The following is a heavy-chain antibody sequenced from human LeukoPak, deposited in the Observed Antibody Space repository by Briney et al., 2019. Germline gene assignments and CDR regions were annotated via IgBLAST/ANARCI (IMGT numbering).Heavy chain of an antibody. Sequence: SETLSLTRTVSGGSLSSYFWSWLRQPPGKGLEWIGHIYYSGSTNYNPSLKSRLTISVDTSKNQCSRKLNSVTAADTAVYYCARHAETALVNRHFDYWGQGTLVTVSS. CDR1: GGSLSSYF. CDR2: IYYSGST. CDR3: ARHAETALVNRHFDY. J-gene: IGHJ4*02. V-gene: IGHV4-59*08. D-gene: IGHD5-18*01.